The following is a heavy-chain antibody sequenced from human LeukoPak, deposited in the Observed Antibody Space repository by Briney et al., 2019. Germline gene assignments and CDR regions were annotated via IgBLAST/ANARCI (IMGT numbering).Heavy chain of an antibody. D-gene: IGHD3-10*01. V-gene: IGHV3-21*04. CDR2: ISSSSSYI. CDR3: AKTYGSGSYRAFDI. CDR1: GFTFSSYS. Sequence: PGGSLRLSCAASGFTFSSYSMNWIRQAPGKGLEWVSSISSSSSYIYYADSVKGRFTISRDNSKNTLYLQMNSLRAEDTAVYYCAKTYGSGSYRAFDIWGQGTMVTVSS. J-gene: IGHJ3*02.